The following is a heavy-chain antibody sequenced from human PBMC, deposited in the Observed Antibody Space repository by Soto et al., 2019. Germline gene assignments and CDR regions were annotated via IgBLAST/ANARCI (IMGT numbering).Heavy chain of an antibody. CDR1: ESTVSRDW. J-gene: IGHJ4*02. CDR3: SGGVGDAF. Sequence: PGGSLRLSCAIFESTVSRDWMNWVRQAPGKGLEGVAHINQDGSEKYYVGSVKGRFTISRDNAKKSLYLQMNSLRPADTAMYYCSGGVGDAFWGQGTLVTVSS. V-gene: IGHV3-7*04. D-gene: IGHD1-26*01. CDR2: INQDGSEK.